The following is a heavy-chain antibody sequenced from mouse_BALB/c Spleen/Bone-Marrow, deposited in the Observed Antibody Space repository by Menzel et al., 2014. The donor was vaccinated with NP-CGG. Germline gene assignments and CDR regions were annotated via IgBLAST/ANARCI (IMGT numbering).Heavy chain of an antibody. CDR3: APLTGSMDY. V-gene: IGHV5-12-2*01. CDR1: GFTFRTYT. Sequence: EVKLMESGGGLVQPGGSLKLSCAASGFTFRTYTMSWVRQTPEERLEWVAYISNAGGVTYYQDTVKGRFTISRDNAKNTLYLQMSGLKSEDTAMYYCAPLTGSMDYWGQGTSVTVSS. CDR2: ISNAGGVT. J-gene: IGHJ4*01.